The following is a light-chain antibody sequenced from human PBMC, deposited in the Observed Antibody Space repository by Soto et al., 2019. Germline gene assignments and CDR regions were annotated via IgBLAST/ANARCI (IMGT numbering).Light chain of an antibody. CDR3: QQYCSLGR. J-gene: IGKJ4*02. CDR1: QSVSNNY. V-gene: IGKV3-20*01. Sequence: EIGLNNKPGTLSSSACYIATLSFRASQSVSNNYLAWYQQKPGQAPRLLIYGASNRATGIPDRFSGSGSGTDFTLTISRLEPEDFAVYYCQQYCSLGRLGEGSKVEIK. CDR2: GAS.